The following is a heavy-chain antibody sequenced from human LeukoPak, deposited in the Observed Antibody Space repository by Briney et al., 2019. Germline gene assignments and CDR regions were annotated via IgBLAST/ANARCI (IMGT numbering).Heavy chain of an antibody. D-gene: IGHD2-2*02. CDR1: GYSITSGYY. CDR3: VGYCSSTTCYTRAVDY. V-gene: IGHV4-38-2*02. CDR2: IYHSGSA. J-gene: IGHJ4*02. Sequence: SETLSLTCTVSGYSITSGYYWAWIRQPPGKVLEWIASIYHSGSAYYNPSLKVRVTISVDTSNTQFSLKLSSVTAADTAVYYCVGYCSSTTCYTRAVDYWGQGTLVTVSS.